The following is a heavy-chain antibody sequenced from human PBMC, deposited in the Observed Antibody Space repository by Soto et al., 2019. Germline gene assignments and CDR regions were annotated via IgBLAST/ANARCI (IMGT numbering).Heavy chain of an antibody. CDR1: GDSISSSDYY. J-gene: IGHJ4*02. CDR2: IYYSGST. Sequence: SETLSLTCTVSGDSISSSDYYWTWIRQHPGKGLEWIGYIYYSGSTYYNPSLESRITLSIDTSKNHFSLKLSSVTAADTAVYYCARDRYISPSTYFDYWGQGILVTVSS. V-gene: IGHV4-31*03. CDR3: ARDRYISPSTYFDY. D-gene: IGHD3-3*02.